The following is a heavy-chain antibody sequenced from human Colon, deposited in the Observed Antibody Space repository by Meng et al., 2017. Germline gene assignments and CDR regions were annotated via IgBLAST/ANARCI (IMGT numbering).Heavy chain of an antibody. Sequence: GPLQELGPGLGRPSETLSLTCTVSGGSMSGYYWNWIRQPAGKGLEWIGHIYSSGRTNYNPSLKSRVTISVDSSKNQFSLNLTSVTAADTAVYFCARVQRFCTGGICSNWFDPWGQGTLVTVSS. J-gene: IGHJ5*02. CDR2: IYSSGRT. CDR1: GGSMSGYY. CDR3: ARVQRFCTGGICSNWFDP. V-gene: IGHV4-4*07. D-gene: IGHD2-15*01.